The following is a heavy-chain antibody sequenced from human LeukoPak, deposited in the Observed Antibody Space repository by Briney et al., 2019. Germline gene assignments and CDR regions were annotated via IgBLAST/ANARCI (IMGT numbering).Heavy chain of an antibody. CDR1: GFTFSSYS. J-gene: IGHJ3*02. CDR3: AKAKLYYYDSSGYDAFDI. D-gene: IGHD3-22*01. V-gene: IGHV3-21*01. CDR2: ISSSRSYI. Sequence: GGSLRLSCAASGFTFSSYSMNWVRQAPGKGLEWVSSISSSRSYIYYADSVKGRFTISRDNAKNSLYLQMNSLRAEDTAVYYCAKAKLYYYDSSGYDAFDIWGQGTMVTVSS.